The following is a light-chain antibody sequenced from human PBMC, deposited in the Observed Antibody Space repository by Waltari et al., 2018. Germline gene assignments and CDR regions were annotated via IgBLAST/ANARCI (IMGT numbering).Light chain of an antibody. CDR1: SPNVAPNY. CDR2: NNN. CDR3: AAWDDSLNAWM. J-gene: IGLJ3*02. Sequence: QSVLTQPPSTSGTPCPRVTISCSGSSPNVAPNYVSLYQQLPGTAPTLLIYNNNRRPSGVPDLFSGSKSGTSASLAISGLQSEDEADYYCAAWDDSLNAWMFGGGTKLTVL. V-gene: IGLV1-44*01.